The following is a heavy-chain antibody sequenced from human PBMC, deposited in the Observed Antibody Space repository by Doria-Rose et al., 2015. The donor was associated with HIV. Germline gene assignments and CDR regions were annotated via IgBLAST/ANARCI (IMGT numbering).Heavy chain of an antibody. V-gene: IGHV2-26*01. CDR3: ARIKSSRWYHKYYFDF. CDR1: GVSLSSPGMG. Sequence: QVTLKESGPVLVKPTETLTLTCTVSGVSLSSPGMGVSWIRQPPGKALEWLANIFSDDERSYKTSLKSRLTISRGTSKGQVALTMTDMDPVDTATYYCARIKSSRWYHKYYFDFWGQGTLVIVSA. J-gene: IGHJ4*02. CDR2: IFSDDER. D-gene: IGHD6-13*01.